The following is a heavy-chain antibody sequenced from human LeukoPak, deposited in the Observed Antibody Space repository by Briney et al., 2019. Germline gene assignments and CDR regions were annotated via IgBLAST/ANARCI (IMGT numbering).Heavy chain of an antibody. CDR2: ISYDGSNK. CDR3: AREHGNSGYDTNWFDP. J-gene: IGHJ5*02. D-gene: IGHD5-12*01. CDR1: GFTFSSYA. V-gene: IGHV3-30-3*01. Sequence: PGRSLRLSCATSGFTFSSYAMHWVRQAPGEGLEWVAVISYDGSNKYYADSVKGRFTISRDNSKNTLYLQMNSLRAEDTAVYYCAREHGNSGYDTNWFDPWGQGTLVTVSS.